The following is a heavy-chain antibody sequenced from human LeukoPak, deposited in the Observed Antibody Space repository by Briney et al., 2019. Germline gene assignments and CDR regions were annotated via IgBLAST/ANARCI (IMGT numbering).Heavy chain of an antibody. J-gene: IGHJ4*02. CDR3: AKEAPYSSSSSGPGPLDY. CDR1: GFTFSSYG. Sequence: GGSLRLSCAASGFTFSSYGMHWVRQAPGKGLEWVAFIRYDGSNKYYADSVKGRFTISRDNSKNTLYLQMNSLRAEDTAVYYCAKEAPYSSSSSGPGPLDYWGQGTLVTVSS. CDR2: IRYDGSNK. V-gene: IGHV3-30*02. D-gene: IGHD6-6*01.